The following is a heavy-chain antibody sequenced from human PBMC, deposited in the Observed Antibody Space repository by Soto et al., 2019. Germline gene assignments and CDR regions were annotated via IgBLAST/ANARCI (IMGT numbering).Heavy chain of an antibody. CDR1: GFTFSSYG. V-gene: IGHV3-33*01. J-gene: IGHJ4*02. Sequence: QVQLVESGGGVVQPGRSLRLSCAASGFTFSSYGMHWVRQAPGKGLEWVAVIWYDGSNKYYADSVKGRFTISRDNSENTLYLQMNSLRAEDTAVYYCARDAGRGYTTILLHLDYWGQGTLVTVSS. CDR3: ARDAGRGYTTILLHLDY. CDR2: IWYDGSNK. D-gene: IGHD5-18*01.